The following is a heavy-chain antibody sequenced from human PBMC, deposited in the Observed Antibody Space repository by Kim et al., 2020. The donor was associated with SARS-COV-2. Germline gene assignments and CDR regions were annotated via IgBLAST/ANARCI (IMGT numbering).Heavy chain of an antibody. CDR2: ISSSSYI. D-gene: IGHD6-13*01. J-gene: IGHJ6*03. CDR3: AREDSSSPLESDDYYYYYMDV. V-gene: IGHV3-21*01. CDR1: GFTFSSYS. Sequence: GGSLRLSCAASGFTFSSYSMNWVRQAPGKGLEWVSSISSSSYIYYADSVKGRFTISRDNAKNSLYLQMNSLRAEDTAVYYCAREDSSSPLESDDYYYYYMDVWGKGTTVTVSS.